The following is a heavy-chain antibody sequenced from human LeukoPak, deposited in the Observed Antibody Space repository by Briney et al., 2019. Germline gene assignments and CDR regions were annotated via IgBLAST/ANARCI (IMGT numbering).Heavy chain of an antibody. CDR2: IYYSGST. J-gene: IGHJ4*02. V-gene: IGHV4-39*07. CDR1: GGSISSSSNYY. D-gene: IGHD5-18*01. CDR3: ASFLGYSYGHLYFDY. Sequence: PSETLSLTCTVSGGSISSSSNYYWGWIRQPPGKGLEWIGSIYYSGSTYYNPSLKSRVTISVDTSKNQFSLKLSSVTAADTAVYYCASFLGYSYGHLYFDYWGQGTLVTVSS.